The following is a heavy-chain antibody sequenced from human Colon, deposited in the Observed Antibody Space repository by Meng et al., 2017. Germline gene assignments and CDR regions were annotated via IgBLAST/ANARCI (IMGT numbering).Heavy chain of an antibody. CDR2: ISSTGDYT. V-gene: IGHV3-21*01. Sequence: GESLKISCAASGFMFNDYTMNWVRQAPGKGLEWVSSISSTGDYTYYAGSVQGRFTVSRDNARDSLYLQMNSLGGEDTALYYCARVGGVQKSNNCDIWGQGTMVTVSS. CDR1: GFMFNDYT. J-gene: IGHJ3*02. CDR3: ARVGGVQKSNNCDI. D-gene: IGHD2-8*02.